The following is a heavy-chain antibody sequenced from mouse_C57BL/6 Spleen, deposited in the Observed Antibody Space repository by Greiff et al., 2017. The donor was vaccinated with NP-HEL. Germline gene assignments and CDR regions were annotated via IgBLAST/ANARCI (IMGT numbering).Heavy chain of an antibody. J-gene: IGHJ4*01. Sequence: QVQLQQPGAELVKPGASVKLSCKASGYTFTSYWMHWVKQRPGRGLEWIGRIDPNSGGTKYNEKFKSKATLTVDKPSSTAYMQLSSLTSEDSAVYYCARSRTYYSNYGFDYYAMDYWGQGTSVTVPS. CDR3: ARSRTYYSNYGFDYYAMDY. CDR2: IDPNSGGT. V-gene: IGHV1-72*01. CDR1: GYTFTSYW. D-gene: IGHD2-5*01.